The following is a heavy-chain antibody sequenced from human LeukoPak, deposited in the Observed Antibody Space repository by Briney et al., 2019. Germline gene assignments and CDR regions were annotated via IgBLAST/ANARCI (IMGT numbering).Heavy chain of an antibody. J-gene: IGHJ4*02. CDR1: GFTFSSYA. Sequence: GGSLRLSCAASGFTFSSYAMSWVRQARGKGLEWVSAISGSGGSTYYADCVKGRFTISRDNSKNTVYLQMNSLRAEDTSVYYCAKHRLYFFDYWGQGPLVTVSS. D-gene: IGHD6-25*01. V-gene: IGHV3-23*01. CDR3: AKHRLYFFDY. CDR2: ISGSGGST.